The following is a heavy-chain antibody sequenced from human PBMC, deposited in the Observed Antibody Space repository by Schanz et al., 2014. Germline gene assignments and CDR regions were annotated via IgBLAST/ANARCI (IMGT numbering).Heavy chain of an antibody. CDR1: GGSLSGYY. J-gene: IGHJ4*02. Sequence: QVQLQQWGAGLLKPSETLSLSCAVYGGSLSGYYWGWVRPPPRKGPEWIGENNPRGRARYNPSLKSGATLAVDTPNTQFALKVTSVTAADTALYFCARGYDFWSGLRGGDYWGQGTLVTVSS. CDR3: ARGYDFWSGLRGGDY. D-gene: IGHD3-3*01. V-gene: IGHV4-34*01. CDR2: NNPRGRA.